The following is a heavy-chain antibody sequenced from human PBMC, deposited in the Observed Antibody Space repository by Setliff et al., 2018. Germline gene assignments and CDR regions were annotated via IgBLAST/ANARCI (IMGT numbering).Heavy chain of an antibody. CDR2: IYIGGSA. CDR3: AREQWLDPPGYYYMDV. D-gene: IGHD6-19*01. V-gene: IGHV4-4*07. Sequence: SDTLSLTCTVSGGSISSYYWSWIRQPAGKGLEWIEHIYIGGSANYNPSLKSRVTMSIDTSKNQFSLKLNSVTAADMAVYYCAREQWLDPPGYYYMDVWAKGTTVTVSS. CDR1: GGSISSYY. J-gene: IGHJ6*03.